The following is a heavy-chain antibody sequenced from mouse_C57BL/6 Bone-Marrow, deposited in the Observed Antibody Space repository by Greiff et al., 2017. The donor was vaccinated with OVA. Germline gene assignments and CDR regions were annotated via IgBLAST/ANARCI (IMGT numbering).Heavy chain of an antibody. Sequence: EVQLQQSGPVLVKPGPSVKISCKASGFTFTDYYMHWVKQSPGQSLEWIGLVYPYNGGTSYNQKFKGKATLTVDTSSSTAYKEVNRLKSEDTAVYYCARVYYGNLYYAMDYWGQGNAVTGSA. CDR2: VYPYNGGT. J-gene: IGHJ4*01. CDR1: GFTFTDYY. D-gene: IGHD2-1*01. CDR3: ARVYYGNLYYAMDY. V-gene: IGHV1-36*01.